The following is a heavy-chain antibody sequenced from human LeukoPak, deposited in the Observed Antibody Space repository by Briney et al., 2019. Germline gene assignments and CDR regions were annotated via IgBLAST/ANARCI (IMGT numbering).Heavy chain of an antibody. J-gene: IGHJ4*02. D-gene: IGHD3-22*01. CDR3: ARGRAARYYYDSSVPRRAFDY. CDR1: GGSFSGYY. CDR2: INHSGST. Sequence: TPSETLSLTCAVYGGSFSGYYWSWIRQPPGKGLEWIGEINHSGSTNYNPSLKSRVTISVDTSKNQFSLKLSSVAAADTAVYYCARGRAARYYYDSSVPRRAFDYWGQGTLVTVSS. V-gene: IGHV4-34*01.